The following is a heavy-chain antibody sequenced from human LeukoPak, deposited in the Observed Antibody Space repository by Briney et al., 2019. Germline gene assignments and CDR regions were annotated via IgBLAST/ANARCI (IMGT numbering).Heavy chain of an antibody. CDR3: ARHSTGLFGL. J-gene: IGHJ3*01. CDR2: IYPGDSET. Sequence: GESLKISCKGSGYSFTSYWIGWARQMPGKGLEWMGVIYPGDSETQYSPSFQGHVTISADKSISTAYLQWSSLQASDTAMYFCARHSTGLFGLWGQGTMVTVSS. V-gene: IGHV5-51*01. CDR1: GYSFTSYW.